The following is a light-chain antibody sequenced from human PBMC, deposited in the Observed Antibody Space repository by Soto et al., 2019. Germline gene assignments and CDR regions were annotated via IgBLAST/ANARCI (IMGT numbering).Light chain of an antibody. CDR2: DAS. V-gene: IGKV3-11*01. J-gene: IGKJ3*01. CDR3: QQRSNWPPGST. Sequence: EIVLTQSPATLSLSPGERATLSCRASQRVSSYLAWYQQKPGQAPRLLIYDASHRATGIPARFSGSGSGTDFTLTISSLEPEDFAVYYCQQRSNWPPGSTFGPGTKVDIK. CDR1: QRVSSY.